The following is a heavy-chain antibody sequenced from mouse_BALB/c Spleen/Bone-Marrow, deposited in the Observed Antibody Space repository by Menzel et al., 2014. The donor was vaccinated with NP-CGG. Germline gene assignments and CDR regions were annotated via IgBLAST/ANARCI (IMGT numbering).Heavy chain of an antibody. J-gene: IGHJ2*01. Sequence: VQLQQSGAELVKPGASVKLSCTASGFNIKDTYMHWVKQRPEQGLEWIGRIDPANGNTKYDPKSQGKATITADTSSNTAYLQLSSLISEDTAVYYCARYRLGTYFDYWGQGTTLTVSS. CDR2: IDPANGNT. CDR1: GFNIKDTY. CDR3: ARYRLGTYFDY. V-gene: IGHV14-3*02. D-gene: IGHD2-14*01.